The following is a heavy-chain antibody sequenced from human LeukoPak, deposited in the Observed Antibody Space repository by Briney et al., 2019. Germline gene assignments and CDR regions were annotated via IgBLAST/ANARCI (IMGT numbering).Heavy chain of an antibody. CDR1: GFTFSSYA. CDR2: ISGTGGST. V-gene: IGHV3-23*01. Sequence: GGSLRLSCAASGFTFSSYAMSWVRQAPGKGLEWVSDISGTGGSTYYADSVKGRFTISRDNAKNTLYLQMNSLRAEDTAVYYCARGAAAGTEDYWGQGTLVTVSS. CDR3: ARGAAAGTEDY. D-gene: IGHD6-13*01. J-gene: IGHJ4*02.